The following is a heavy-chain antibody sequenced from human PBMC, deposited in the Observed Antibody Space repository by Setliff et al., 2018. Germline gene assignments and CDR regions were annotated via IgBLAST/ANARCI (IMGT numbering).Heavy chain of an antibody. Sequence: RGSLRLSCSASEFTFGTSWMSWVRHVPGKGLEWVANIKADGSERFYGDSVRGRFIVSRDNAKNSLFLQIIDLRVEDTAVYYCARGRQLERQSPPDYWGQGTLVTVSS. D-gene: IGHD1-1*01. CDR2: IKADGSER. CDR1: EFTFGTSW. V-gene: IGHV3-7*04. J-gene: IGHJ4*02. CDR3: ARGRQLERQSPPDY.